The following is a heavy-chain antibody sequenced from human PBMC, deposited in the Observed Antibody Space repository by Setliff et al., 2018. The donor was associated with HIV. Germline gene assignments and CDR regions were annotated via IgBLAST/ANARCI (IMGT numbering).Heavy chain of an antibody. D-gene: IGHD5-12*01. Sequence: ASVKVSCKASGYNFGSYFMHWVRQAPGKGLEWMGRIDPEDGETIYGAKFQGRVTMTADTSAATAYMVLSSLRSEDTAVYYCARDSGPGDYWGQGTLVTVSS. J-gene: IGHJ4*02. CDR2: IDPEDGET. V-gene: IGHV1-69-2*01. CDR1: GYNFGSYF. CDR3: ARDSGPGDY.